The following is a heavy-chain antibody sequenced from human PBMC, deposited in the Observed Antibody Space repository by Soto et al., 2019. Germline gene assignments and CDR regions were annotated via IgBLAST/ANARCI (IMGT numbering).Heavy chain of an antibody. J-gene: IGHJ4*02. CDR1: GFTVSNNY. V-gene: IGHV3-53*01. CDR3: ATHPGGGGY. CDR2: IYSGGYT. Sequence: EVQLVESGGGLIQPGGSLRLSCAVSGFTVSNNYMSWVRQAPGKGLEGVSVIYSGGYTAYGDSVKGRFTISRDNSKNTHNPQIKTLRAAASAGYYRATHPGGGGYWGQGTLVTVSS. D-gene: IGHD3-10*01.